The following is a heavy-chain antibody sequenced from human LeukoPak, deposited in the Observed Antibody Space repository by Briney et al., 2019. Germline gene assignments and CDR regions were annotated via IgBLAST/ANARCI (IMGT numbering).Heavy chain of an antibody. V-gene: IGHV3-21*04. CDR2: ISSSSSYI. CDR3: AKAADDEQQLGIDY. Sequence: AGGSLRLSCAASGFTFSSYSMNWVRQAPGKGLEWVSSISSSSSYIYYADSVKGRFAISRDNAKNSLYLQMNSLRAEDTALYYCAKAADDEQQLGIDYWGQGTLVTVSS. J-gene: IGHJ4*02. D-gene: IGHD6-13*01. CDR1: GFTFSSYS.